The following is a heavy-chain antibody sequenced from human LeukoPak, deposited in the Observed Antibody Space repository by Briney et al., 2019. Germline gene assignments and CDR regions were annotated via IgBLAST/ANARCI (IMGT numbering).Heavy chain of an antibody. V-gene: IGHV3-23*01. D-gene: IGHD2-2*01. CDR3: AKQVCSSTSCYFDY. Sequence: GGSLRLSCAASGFTFSSNAMSWVRQAPGKGLDWVSSISGSGGTTNYADSVKGRFTISRDNSKNTLYLQMNSLRAEDTAVYYCAKQVCSSTSCYFDYWGQGTLVTDSS. J-gene: IGHJ4*02. CDR2: ISGSGGTT. CDR1: GFTFSSNA.